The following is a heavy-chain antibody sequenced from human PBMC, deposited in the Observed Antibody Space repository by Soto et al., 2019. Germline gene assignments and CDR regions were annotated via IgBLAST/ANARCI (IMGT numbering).Heavy chain of an antibody. Sequence: GESLKISCKGSGYSFTSYWISCVRQMPGKGLEWMGRIDPSDSYTNYSPSFQGHVTISADKSISTAYLQWSSLKASDTAMYYCARHPFVEIAVAGNYYSGMDVWGQGTTVTVSS. CDR1: GYSFTSYW. J-gene: IGHJ6*02. CDR2: IDPSDSYT. D-gene: IGHD6-19*01. CDR3: ARHPFVEIAVAGNYYSGMDV. V-gene: IGHV5-10-1*01.